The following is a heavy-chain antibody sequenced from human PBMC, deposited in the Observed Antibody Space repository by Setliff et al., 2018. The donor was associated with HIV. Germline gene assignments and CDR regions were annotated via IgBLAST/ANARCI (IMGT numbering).Heavy chain of an antibody. CDR3: TRDPRLVDF. V-gene: IGHV3-13*01. J-gene: IGHJ3*01. D-gene: IGHD2-8*02. CDR2: IGTAGDT. CDR1: GFTFSSYD. Sequence: GGSLRLSCAASGFTFSSYDMHWVRQATGKGLEWVSAIGTAGDTYYPGSVNGRFIISRDNAKNSLYLQMNSLRAEDTAVYYCTRDPRLVDFWGQGTMVTVSS.